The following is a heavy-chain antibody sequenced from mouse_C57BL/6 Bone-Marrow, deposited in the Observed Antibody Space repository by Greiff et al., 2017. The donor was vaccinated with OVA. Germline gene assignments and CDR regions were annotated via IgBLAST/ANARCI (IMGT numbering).Heavy chain of an antibody. CDR3: ARQRNWVRSFDY. V-gene: IGHV5-6*01. CDR1: GFTFSSYG. CDR2: ISSGGSYT. D-gene: IGHD4-1*01. J-gene: IGHJ2*01. Sequence: EVQGVESGGDLVKPGGSLKLSCAASGFTFSSYGMSWVRQTPDKRLEWVATISSGGSYTYYPDSVKGRFTISRDNAKNTLYLQVSRLKSEDTAMYYCARQRNWVRSFDYWGQGTTLTVSS.